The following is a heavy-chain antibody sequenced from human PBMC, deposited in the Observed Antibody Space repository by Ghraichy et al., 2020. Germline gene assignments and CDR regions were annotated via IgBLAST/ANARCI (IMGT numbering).Heavy chain of an antibody. D-gene: IGHD4-17*01. J-gene: IGHJ2*01. V-gene: IGHV2-5*02. CDR3: AHRAVMTSVTTCGAAFFDL. CDR2: IYWDDDK. CDR1: GFSLSTSGVG. Sequence: SGPTLVKPTQTLTLTCTFSGFSLSTSGVGVGWIRQPPGKALEWLALIYWDDDKYYSPSLKTRLTITKDTSENLVVLTMTNMDPVDTATYYCAHRAVMTSVTTCGAAFFDLWGRSTLVTVSS.